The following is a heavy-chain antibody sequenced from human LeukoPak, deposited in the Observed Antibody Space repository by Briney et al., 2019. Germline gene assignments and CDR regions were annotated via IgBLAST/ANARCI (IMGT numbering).Heavy chain of an antibody. CDR3: ARDPNIVSAVTLRAFDI. CDR2: VFHDGSP. J-gene: IGHJ3*02. D-gene: IGHD5/OR15-5a*01. Sequence: SETLSLTCAVSGGSISSSSWWSWVRQPPGKGLEWIGEVFHDGSPNYNPSFRGRVTILVDESKNQFSLNLGSLTAADTAMYYCARDPNIVSAVTLRAFDIWGQGTMVSVSS. CDR1: GGSISSSSW. V-gene: IGHV4-4*02.